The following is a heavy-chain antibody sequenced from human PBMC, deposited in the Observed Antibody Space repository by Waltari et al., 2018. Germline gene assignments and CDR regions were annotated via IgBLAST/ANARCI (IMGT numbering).Heavy chain of an antibody. CDR3: ARDRRLGYCSGGSCYSDAFDI. D-gene: IGHD2-15*01. CDR1: GGSISSYY. J-gene: IGHJ3*02. CDR2: IYYSGST. Sequence: QVQLQESGPGLVKPSETLSLTCTVSGGSISSYYWSWIRQPPGKGLEWIGYIYYSGSTNYYPSLKSRVTISVDTSKNQFSLKLSSVTAADTAVYYCARDRRLGYCSGGSCYSDAFDIWGQGTMVTVSS. V-gene: IGHV4-59*01.